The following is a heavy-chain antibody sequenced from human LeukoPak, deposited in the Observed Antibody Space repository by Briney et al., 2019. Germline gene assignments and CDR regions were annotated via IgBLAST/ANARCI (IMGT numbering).Heavy chain of an antibody. Sequence: PSETLSLTCTVSGYSISSGYYWGWIRQPPGKGLEWIGSIYYSGSTYYNPSLKSRVTISVDTSKNQFSLKLSSVTAADTAVYYCARSPLGATSDFDYWGQGTLVTVSS. CDR1: GYSISSGYY. D-gene: IGHD1-26*01. J-gene: IGHJ4*02. CDR2: IYYSGST. CDR3: ARSPLGATSDFDY. V-gene: IGHV4-38-2*02.